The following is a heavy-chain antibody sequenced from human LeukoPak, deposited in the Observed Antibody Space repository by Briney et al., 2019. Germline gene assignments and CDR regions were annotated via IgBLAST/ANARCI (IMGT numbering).Heavy chain of an antibody. V-gene: IGHV3-13*01. Sequence: GGSLRLSCAAPGFTFRSYNMHWVRQPTGKGLEWVASIGTSGDSYHAGSVKGRFTISRDDAKNFLYLQMNSLRAGDTALYYCVRDGDGYDYWGQGTLVTVSS. J-gene: IGHJ4*02. D-gene: IGHD2-21*02. CDR1: GFTFRSYN. CDR3: VRDGDGYDY. CDR2: IGTSGDS.